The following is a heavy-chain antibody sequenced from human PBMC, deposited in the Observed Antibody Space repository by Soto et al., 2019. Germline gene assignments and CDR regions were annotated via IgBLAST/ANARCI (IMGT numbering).Heavy chain of an antibody. Sequence: QVRLVESGGGVVQPGRSLRLSCAASGFTFSSYGMHWVRQAPGKGLEWVAILSYDGSNKYYADSVKGRFTISRDNSKNTLYLHMNSLRAEDTAIYYCAKGYYDGSGYYYGMDVWGQGTTVTVSS. CDR3: AKGYYDGSGYYYGMDV. J-gene: IGHJ6*02. CDR2: LSYDGSNK. V-gene: IGHV3-30*18. CDR1: GFTFSSYG. D-gene: IGHD3-22*01.